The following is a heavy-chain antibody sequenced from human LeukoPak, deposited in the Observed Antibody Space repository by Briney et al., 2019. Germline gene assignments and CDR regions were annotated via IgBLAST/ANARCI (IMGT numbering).Heavy chain of an antibody. D-gene: IGHD3-10*01. Sequence: PSETLSLTCAVYGGSFSGYYWSWIRQPPGKGLEWIGEINHSGSTNYNPSLKSQVTISVDTSKNQFSLKLSSVTAADTAVYYCARRYYYGSGSPRLDYWGQGTLVTVSS. J-gene: IGHJ4*02. CDR1: GGSFSGYY. V-gene: IGHV4-34*01. CDR2: INHSGST. CDR3: ARRYYYGSGSPRLDY.